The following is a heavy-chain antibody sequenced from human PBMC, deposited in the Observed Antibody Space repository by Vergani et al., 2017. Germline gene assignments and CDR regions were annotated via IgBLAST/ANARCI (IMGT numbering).Heavy chain of an antibody. CDR3: ARDSTPYITGTHSTVYYGMDV. CDR2: IYYSGST. J-gene: IGHJ6*02. CDR1: GGSISSYY. V-gene: IGHV4-59*01. Sequence: QVQLQESGPGLVKPSQTLSLTCTVSGGSISSYYWSWIRQPPGKGLEWIGYIYYSGSTNYNPSLKSRVTISVDTSKNQFSLKLSSVIAADTAVYYCARDSTPYITGTHSTVYYGMDVWGQGTTVTVSS. D-gene: IGHD1-20*01.